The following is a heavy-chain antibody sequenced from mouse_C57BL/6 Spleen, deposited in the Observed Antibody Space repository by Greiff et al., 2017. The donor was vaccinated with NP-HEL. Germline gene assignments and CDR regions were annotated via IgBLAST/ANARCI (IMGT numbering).Heavy chain of an antibody. Sequence: QVQLKQPGAELVKPGASVKLSCKASGYTFTSYWMHWVKQRPGRGLEWIGRIDPNSGGTKYNEKFKSKATLTVDKPSRTAYMQLSSLTSEDSAVYYCARGSYYYGSSYRDYWGQGTTLTVSS. D-gene: IGHD1-1*01. CDR2: IDPNSGGT. J-gene: IGHJ2*01. V-gene: IGHV1-72*01. CDR3: ARGSYYYGSSYRDY. CDR1: GYTFTSYW.